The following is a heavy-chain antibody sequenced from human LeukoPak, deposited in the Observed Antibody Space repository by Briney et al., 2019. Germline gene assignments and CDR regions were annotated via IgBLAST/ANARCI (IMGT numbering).Heavy chain of an antibody. CDR1: APSIRSYY. CDR2: LYYSGST. D-gene: IGHD4-23*01. CDR3: ARGMTTVAVNFDY. J-gene: IGHJ4*02. Sequence: SETLSLTCTVSAPSIRSYYWSWIRQPPGKGLQWIGYLYYSGSTNYNPSLKSRVTISVDTSKNQFSLKLSSVTAADTDVYYCARGMTTVAVNFDYWGQGTLVTVSS. V-gene: IGHV4-59*01.